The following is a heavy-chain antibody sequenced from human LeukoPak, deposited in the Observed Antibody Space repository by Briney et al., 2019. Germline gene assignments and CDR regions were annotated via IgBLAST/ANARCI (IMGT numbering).Heavy chain of an antibody. CDR3: SSPTSDSSGYFLPLSTVYYYYGMDV. J-gene: IGHJ6*02. CDR1: GGTLTIYS. V-gene: IGHV1-69*13. CDR2: IFPLFGTE. Sequence: SEKISSKTSGGTLTIYSICWVRHTPRQGLEWMGGIFPLFGTENYAHKFQGRVTTTADESTNTAHTEPSSPRAEDTAVYYCSSPTSDSSGYFLPLSTVYYYYGMDVCGQGNTVT. D-gene: IGHD3-22*01.